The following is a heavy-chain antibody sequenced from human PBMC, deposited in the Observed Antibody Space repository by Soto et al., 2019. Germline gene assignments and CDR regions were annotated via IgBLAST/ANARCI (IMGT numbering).Heavy chain of an antibody. Sequence: SVKGSCKASGGTFSSYSIIWVRQAPGQGLEWMGGIIPIFGTANYAQKFQGRVTITADESTSTAYMELSSLRSEDTAVYYCAINLYYYDSSGPFDYWGQGTLVTVSS. CDR2: IIPIFGTA. D-gene: IGHD3-22*01. J-gene: IGHJ4*02. V-gene: IGHV1-69*13. CDR1: GGTFSSYS. CDR3: AINLYYYDSSGPFDY.